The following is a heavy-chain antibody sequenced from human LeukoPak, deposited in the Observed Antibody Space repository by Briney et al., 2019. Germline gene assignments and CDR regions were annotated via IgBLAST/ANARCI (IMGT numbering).Heavy chain of an antibody. CDR1: GFTFSNYA. CDR3: ANRSYYFDY. CDR2: VTGSGTST. Sequence: GGSLRLSCAASGFTFSNYAMTWVREAPGKGVGWGPTVTGSGTSTIYADSVKGRFTLSRDNSKNTLYLQMNTLRVEDTAVYYCANRSYYFDYWGQGTLVTVSS. J-gene: IGHJ4*02. V-gene: IGHV3-23*01.